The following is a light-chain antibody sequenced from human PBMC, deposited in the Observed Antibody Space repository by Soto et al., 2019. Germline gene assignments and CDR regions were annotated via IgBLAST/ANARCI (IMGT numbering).Light chain of an antibody. CDR3: TSYVANSSFV. V-gene: IGLV2-8*01. J-gene: IGLJ2*01. CDR2: EVS. Sequence: QSALTQPPSASGSPGRSVTSSCTGTRSDVGGYYNVSWYQQLPGKAPKVMIYEVSKRPSGVPDRFSGSKSGHTASLTVSGHQAVDEADCYCTSYVANSSFVFGGGPKVTVL. CDR1: RSDVGGYYN.